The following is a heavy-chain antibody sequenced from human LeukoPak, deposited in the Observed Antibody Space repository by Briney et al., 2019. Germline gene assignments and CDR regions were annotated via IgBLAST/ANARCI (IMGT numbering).Heavy chain of an antibody. CDR3: ARGGSIFGVVFDY. D-gene: IGHD3-3*01. Sequence: SETLSLTCTVSGGSISSYYWSWIRQPPGKGLEWMGYMYNSGSTNYNPSLKSRVTISVDTYKNQFALKLSSVTAADTAVYYCARGGSIFGVVFDYWGQGTLVTVSS. J-gene: IGHJ4*02. CDR2: MYNSGST. V-gene: IGHV4-59*01. CDR1: GGSISSYY.